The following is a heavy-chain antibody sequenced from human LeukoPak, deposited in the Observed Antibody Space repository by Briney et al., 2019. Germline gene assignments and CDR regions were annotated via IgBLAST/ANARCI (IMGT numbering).Heavy chain of an antibody. D-gene: IGHD5-18*01. J-gene: IGHJ4*02. CDR1: RYTFTGYY. CDR2: INPNSGVT. V-gene: IGHV1-2*02. Sequence: APVKVSCKASRYTFTGYYMHWVRQAPGQGLEWMGWINPNSGVTDYAQNFQGRVTMTRDTSISTAYVELSRLRSDDTAVYYCARGTGEGYTYGRYYFDYWGQGTLVTVSS. CDR3: ARGTGEGYTYGRYYFDY.